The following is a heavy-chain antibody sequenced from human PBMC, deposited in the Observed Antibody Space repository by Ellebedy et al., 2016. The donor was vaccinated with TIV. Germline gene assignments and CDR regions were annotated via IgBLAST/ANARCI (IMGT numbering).Heavy chain of an antibody. J-gene: IGHJ4*02. CDR3: VKDRRGGSSGSLDY. CDR2: ISGSGAAT. D-gene: IGHD3-16*01. Sequence: PGGSLRLSCAVSGFTFSSNAMSWVRQAPGKGLEWVSAISGSGAATSYADSVKGRFTISSDNSRTTLYLQMNSLRAEDTAVYYCVKDRRGGSSGSLDYWGQGTLVTVSS. CDR1: GFTFSSNA. V-gene: IGHV3-23*01.